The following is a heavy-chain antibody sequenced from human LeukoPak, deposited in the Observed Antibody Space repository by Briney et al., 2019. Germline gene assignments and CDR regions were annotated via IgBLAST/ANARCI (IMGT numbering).Heavy chain of an antibody. Sequence: TSETLSLTCAVYGGSFSGYYWSWIRQPPGKGLEWIGEINHSGSTNYNPSLKSRVTISVDTSKNQFSLKLSSVTAADTAVYYCARGRGDHYYYYYGMDVWGQGTTVTVSS. J-gene: IGHJ6*02. CDR1: GGSFSGYY. CDR2: INHSGST. V-gene: IGHV4-34*01. CDR3: ARGRGDHYYYYYGMDV. D-gene: IGHD7-27*01.